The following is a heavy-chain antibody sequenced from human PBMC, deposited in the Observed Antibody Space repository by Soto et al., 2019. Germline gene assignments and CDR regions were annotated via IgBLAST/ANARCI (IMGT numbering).Heavy chain of an antibody. J-gene: IGHJ4*02. CDR1: GFTFSSYA. CDR3: ARSAMVMGFDY. Sequence: GGSLRLSCAASGFTFSSYAMSWVRQAPGKGLEWVSAISGSGGSTYYADSVKGRFTISRDNAKNSLYLQMNSLRAEDTAVYYCARSAMVMGFDYWGQGTLVTVSS. V-gene: IGHV3-23*01. D-gene: IGHD5-18*01. CDR2: ISGSGGST.